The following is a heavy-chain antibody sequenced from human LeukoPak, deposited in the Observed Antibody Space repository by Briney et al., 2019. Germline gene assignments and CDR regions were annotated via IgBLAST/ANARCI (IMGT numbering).Heavy chain of an antibody. CDR2: ISSSGNTM. CDR1: GLTFSSYS. CDR3: TRGFDVSDY. Sequence: GGSLRLFCAVSGLTFSSYSMNWVRQAPGKGLEWLSYISSSGNTMYYADSVKGRFTISRDNAKNSLYLQMNSLRVEDTAMYYCTRGFDVSDYWGQGTLVTVSS. J-gene: IGHJ4*02. V-gene: IGHV3-48*04. D-gene: IGHD3-16*01.